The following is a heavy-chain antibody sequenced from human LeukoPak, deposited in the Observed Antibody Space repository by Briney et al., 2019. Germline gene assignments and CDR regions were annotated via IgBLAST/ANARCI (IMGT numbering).Heavy chain of an antibody. V-gene: IGHV1-46*01. CDR3: ARVAGHFDY. Sequence: ASVTDSCMSSVYTFTTHYMHWVRQAPGQGLEWMGIINPSGGSTSYAQKFQGRVTMTRDTFTSTVYMELSSLRSEDTAVYYCARVAGHFDYWGQGTLVTVSS. J-gene: IGHJ4*02. CDR1: VYTFTTHY. CDR2: INPSGGST. D-gene: IGHD6-19*01.